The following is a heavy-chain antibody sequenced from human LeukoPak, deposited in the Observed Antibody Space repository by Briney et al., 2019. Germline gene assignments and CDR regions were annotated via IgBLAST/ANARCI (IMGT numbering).Heavy chain of an antibody. CDR1: GFTFDDYA. CDR2: ISWNSGSI. J-gene: IGHJ4*02. CDR3: ARAVPAAILGPGYYFDY. D-gene: IGHD2-2*01. Sequence: GGSLRLSCAASGFTFDDYAMHWVRQAPGKGLEWVSGISWNSGSIGYADSVKGRFTISRDNSKNTLYLQMGSLRAEDMAVYYCARAVPAAILGPGYYFDYWGQGTLVTVSS. V-gene: IGHV3-9*03.